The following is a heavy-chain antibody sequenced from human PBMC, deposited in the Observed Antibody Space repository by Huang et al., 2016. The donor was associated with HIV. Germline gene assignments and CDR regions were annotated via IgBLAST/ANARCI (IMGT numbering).Heavy chain of an antibody. CDR2: IRVYNGKT. Sequence: QVQLVQSGAEVKKPGSSVKVSCKASGSTFSSLGISWVRQAPGQGIEWVGWIRVYNGKTKDGQKCQGRLTMTTGTSTSTAYMELRSLRSDDTAVYYCARGGGIQLWLLGYYYMDVWGNGTTVTVSS. J-gene: IGHJ6*03. D-gene: IGHD5-18*01. CDR3: ARGGGIQLWLLGYYYMDV. CDR1: GSTFSSLG. V-gene: IGHV1-18*01.